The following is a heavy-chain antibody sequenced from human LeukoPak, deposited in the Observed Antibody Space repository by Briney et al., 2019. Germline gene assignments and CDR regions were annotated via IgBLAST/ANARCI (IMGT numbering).Heavy chain of an antibody. V-gene: IGHV4-59*08. J-gene: IGHJ4*02. D-gene: IGHD2-2*01. Sequence: SETLSLTCAVYGGSFSGYYWSWIRQPPGKGLEWIAHIYYSGSTSYNPSLKSRVTILVDTSNNQFSLKLSSVTAADTAVYYCARHAGGGSSTGFDIWGQGTLVTVSS. CDR1: GGSFSGYY. CDR2: IYYSGST. CDR3: ARHAGGGSSTGFDI.